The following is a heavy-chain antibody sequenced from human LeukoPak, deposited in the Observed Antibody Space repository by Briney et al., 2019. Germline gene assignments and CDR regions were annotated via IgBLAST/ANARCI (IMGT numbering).Heavy chain of an antibody. CDR1: GGTFSSYA. Sequence: GASVKVSCKASGGTFSSYAISWVRQAPGQGLEWMGGIIPIFGTANYAQKFQGRVTITADESTSTAYMELSSLRSEDTAVYCCARGGIAYCGGDCSVEFDYWGQGTLVTVSS. CDR3: ARGGIAYCGGDCSVEFDY. J-gene: IGHJ4*02. CDR2: IIPIFGTA. V-gene: IGHV1-69*13. D-gene: IGHD2-21*02.